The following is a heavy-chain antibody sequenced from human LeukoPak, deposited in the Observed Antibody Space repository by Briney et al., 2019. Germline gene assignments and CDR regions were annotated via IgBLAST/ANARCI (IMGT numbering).Heavy chain of an antibody. CDR3: ARDAYDSSGYYPSPLNY. CDR1: GGSISSYY. V-gene: IGHV4-59*12. Sequence: PSETLSLTCTVSGGSISSYYWSWIRQPPGKGLEWIGYIYYSGSTNYNPSLKSRVTISVDTSKNQFSLKLSSVTAADTAVYYCARDAYDSSGYYPSPLNYWGQGTLVTVSS. J-gene: IGHJ4*02. CDR2: IYYSGST. D-gene: IGHD3-22*01.